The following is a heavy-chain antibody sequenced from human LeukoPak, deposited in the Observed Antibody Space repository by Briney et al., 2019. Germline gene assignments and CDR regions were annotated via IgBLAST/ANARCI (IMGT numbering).Heavy chain of an antibody. Sequence: PGGSLRLSCAASGFTFSSYSMNWVRQAPGKGLEWVAVISYDGSNKYYADSVKGRFTISRDNSKNTLYLQMNSLRAEDTAVYYCAKVYPRYCSGGSCYGIPDYWGQGTLVTVSS. CDR3: AKVYPRYCSGGSCYGIPDY. D-gene: IGHD2-15*01. CDR2: ISYDGSNK. CDR1: GFTFSSYS. V-gene: IGHV3-30*18. J-gene: IGHJ4*02.